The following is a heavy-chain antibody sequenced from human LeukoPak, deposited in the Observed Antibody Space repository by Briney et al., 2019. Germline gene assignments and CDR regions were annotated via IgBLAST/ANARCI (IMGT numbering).Heavy chain of an antibody. CDR2: IYYSGST. CDR1: GGSISSGDYY. V-gene: IGHV4-30-4*01. D-gene: IGHD3-10*01. CDR3: AREHHFYGSWSYFAD. J-gene: IGHJ6*02. Sequence: SRTLCLTCAVSGGSISSGDYYWGSIRQPPGKCLGWIGYIYYSGSTYYNPSLKSRVTISVDMSKNQFSLKLSAVTAADTAVYYCAREHHFYGSWSYFADWGHGTTVTVS.